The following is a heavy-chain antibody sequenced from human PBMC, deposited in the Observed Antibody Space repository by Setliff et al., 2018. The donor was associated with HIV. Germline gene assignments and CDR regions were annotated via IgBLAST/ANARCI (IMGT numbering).Heavy chain of an antibody. V-gene: IGHV1-69*10. CDR2: IIPILGIA. CDR3: ARERLSDAFDI. CDR1: GGTFSSYA. D-gene: IGHD2-21*02. J-gene: IGHJ3*02. Sequence: ASVKVSCKASGGTFSSYAISWVRQAPGQGLEWMGGIIPILGIANYAQKFQGRVTITTDESTSTAYMELSSLRSEDTAVYYCARERLSDAFDIWGQGTMVTVS.